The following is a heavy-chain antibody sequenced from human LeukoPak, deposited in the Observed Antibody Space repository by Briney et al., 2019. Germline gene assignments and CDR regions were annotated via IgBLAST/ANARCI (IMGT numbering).Heavy chain of an antibody. CDR2: INHSGST. V-gene: IGHV4-34*01. CDR1: GGSFSGYY. D-gene: IGHD3-3*01. Sequence: PSETLSLTCAVYGGSFSGYYWSWIRQPPGKGLEWIGEINHSGSTYYNPSLKSRVTISVDTSKNQFSLKLSSVTAADTAVYYCARGRLRFLEWLLLDYFDYWGQGTLVTVSS. CDR3: ARGRLRFLEWLLLDYFDY. J-gene: IGHJ4*02.